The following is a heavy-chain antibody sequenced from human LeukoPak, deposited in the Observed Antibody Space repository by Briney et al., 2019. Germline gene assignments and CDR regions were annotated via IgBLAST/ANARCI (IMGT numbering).Heavy chain of an antibody. V-gene: IGHV4-39*07. D-gene: IGHD3-10*01. CDR3: ARLHTSGAIVRGVT. Sequence: SETLSLTCTVSGGSISNTAYYWGWIRQPPGKGLEWVATIYYTGSNNFNPSLKSRVTLSLDTSKNNFSLKLSSVTAADTAVYYCARLHTSGAIVRGVTWGQGILVIVSS. J-gene: IGHJ4*02. CDR2: IYYTGSN. CDR1: GGSISNTAYY.